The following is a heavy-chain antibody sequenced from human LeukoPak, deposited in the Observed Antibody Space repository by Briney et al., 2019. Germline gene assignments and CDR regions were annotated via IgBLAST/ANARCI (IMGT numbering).Heavy chain of an antibody. CDR3: ARESNFVSAFDV. CDR2: IYYSGST. J-gene: IGHJ6*02. CDR1: GGSFSSGDYY. V-gene: IGHV4-31*03. D-gene: IGHD3-16*01. Sequence: SQTLSLTCTVSGGSFSSGDYYWSWIRQHPGTGMEWIGYIYYSGSTYYNPSLKSRVTMSVDTSKNQFSLNLTSVTAADTAVYYCARESNFVSAFDVWGRGTTVTVSS.